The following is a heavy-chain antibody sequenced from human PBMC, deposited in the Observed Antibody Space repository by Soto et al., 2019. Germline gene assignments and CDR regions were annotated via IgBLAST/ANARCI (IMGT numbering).Heavy chain of an antibody. D-gene: IGHD1-26*01. CDR2: ISYDGSNK. CDR1: GFTFSSYG. Sequence: GGSLRLSCAASGFTFSSYGMHWVRQAPGKGLEWVAVISYDGSNKYYADSVKGRFTISRDNSKNTLYLQMNSLRAEDTAVYYCAKDLIKSGYYYYYGMDVWGQGTTVTVSS. J-gene: IGHJ6*02. CDR3: AKDLIKSGYYYYYGMDV. V-gene: IGHV3-30*18.